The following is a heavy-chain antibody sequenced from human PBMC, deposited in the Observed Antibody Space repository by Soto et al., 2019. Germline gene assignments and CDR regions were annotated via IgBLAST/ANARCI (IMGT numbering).Heavy chain of an antibody. CDR1: GFTLINYA. CDR3: ARKVVGSTSRPDYWYFDL. D-gene: IGHD2-21*01. V-gene: IGHV3-23*01. J-gene: IGHJ2*01. Sequence: VQLLESGGDSVQPGGSVRLSCAGSGFTLINYAMNWVRQAPGKGLEWVSTISGGGDATFFADSVRGRFTFSRDNSKNTVTLQMNSLGVDDTAVYYCARKVVGSTSRPDYWYFDLWGRGTLVTVSS. CDR2: ISGGGDAT.